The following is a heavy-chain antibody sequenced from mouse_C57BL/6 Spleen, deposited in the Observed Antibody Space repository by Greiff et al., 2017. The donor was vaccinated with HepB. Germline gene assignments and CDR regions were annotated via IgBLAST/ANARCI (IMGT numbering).Heavy chain of an antibody. CDR2: IDPSDSYT. CDR3: ARWSAGVFDY. J-gene: IGHJ2*01. CDR1: GYTFTSYW. Sequence: QVQLQQPGAELVKPGASVKLSCKASGYTFTSYWMQWVKQRPGQGLEWIGEIDPSDSYTNYNQKFKGKATLTVDTSSSTAYMQLSSLTSEDSAVYYCARWSAGVFDYWGQGTTLTVSS. D-gene: IGHD6-1*01. V-gene: IGHV1-50*01.